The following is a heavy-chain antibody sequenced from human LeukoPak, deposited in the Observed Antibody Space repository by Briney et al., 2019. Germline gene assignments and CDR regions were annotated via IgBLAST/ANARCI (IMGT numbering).Heavy chain of an antibody. CDR1: GGSISSGSYY. J-gene: IGHJ4*02. V-gene: IGHV4-61*02. Sequence: SQTLSLTCTVSGGSISSGSYYWSWIRQPAGKGLEWIGRIYTSGSTNYNPSLKSRVTISVDTSKNQFSLKLSSVTAADMAVYYCARHNWNDGKYYFDYWGQGTLVTVSS. CDR3: ARHNWNDGKYYFDY. CDR2: IYTSGST. D-gene: IGHD1-20*01.